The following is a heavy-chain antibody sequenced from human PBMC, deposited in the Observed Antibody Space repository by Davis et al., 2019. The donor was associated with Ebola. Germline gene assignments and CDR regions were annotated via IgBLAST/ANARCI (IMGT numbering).Heavy chain of an antibody. J-gene: IGHJ3*02. CDR1: GGSISSSSYY. D-gene: IGHD1-26*01. V-gene: IGHV4-31*03. CDR2: IYYSGST. Sequence: PSETLSLTCTDSGGSISSSSYYWGWIRQHPGKGLEWIGYIYYSGSTYYNPSRKSRVTISVDTSKNQFSPKLSSVTAADTAVYYCARATRKVGARRNAFDIWGQGTMVTVSS. CDR3: ARATRKVGARRNAFDI.